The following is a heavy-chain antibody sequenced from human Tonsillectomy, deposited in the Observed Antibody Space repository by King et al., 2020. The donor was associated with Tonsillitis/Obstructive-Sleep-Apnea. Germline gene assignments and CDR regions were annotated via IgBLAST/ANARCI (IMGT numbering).Heavy chain of an antibody. Sequence: VQLVESGGGLVQPGGSLRLSCAASGFTFRNYWMTWVRQAPGTGLEWVANIKQGGSEKYYVDSVKGRFTISRDKAKNSLYLQMNSLRAEATALYYCARGGSYGSFDSWGQGTLVTVSS. J-gene: IGHJ4*02. CDR2: IKQGGSEK. V-gene: IGHV3-7*03. CDR3: ARGGSYGSFDS. CDR1: GFTFRNYW. D-gene: IGHD1-26*01.